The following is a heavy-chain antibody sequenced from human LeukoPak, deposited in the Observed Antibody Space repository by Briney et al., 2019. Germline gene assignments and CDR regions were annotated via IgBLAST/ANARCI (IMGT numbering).Heavy chain of an antibody. D-gene: IGHD3-9*01. CDR1: GYTFNSYG. V-gene: IGHV1-18*01. CDR3: GHILTGYYMDY. CDR2: ISAYNGNT. Sequence: GASEKVSCKPSGYTFNSYGFSWVRQAPGPGLEWMGWISAYNGNTNYAQKLQGRVTMTTDTSTTTAHMELGRLSSDDTAVYYGGHILTGYYMDYWGQGTLVTVSS. J-gene: IGHJ4*02.